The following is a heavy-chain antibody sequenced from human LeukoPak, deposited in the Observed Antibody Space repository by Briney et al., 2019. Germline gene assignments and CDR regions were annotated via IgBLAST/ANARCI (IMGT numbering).Heavy chain of an antibody. CDR1: GFIFNNYW. V-gene: IGHV3-74*01. CDR2: INGDGSST. J-gene: IGHJ4*02. CDR3: TRGASSGHYVSGDH. Sequence: GGSLRLSCAASGFIFNNYWMHWVRHAPGKGMVWVSRINGDGSSTSYADSVKGRFTISRDNAKNTVSLQMNSLRAEDTAFYYCTRGASSGHYVSGDHWGQGALVTVSS. D-gene: IGHD3-22*01.